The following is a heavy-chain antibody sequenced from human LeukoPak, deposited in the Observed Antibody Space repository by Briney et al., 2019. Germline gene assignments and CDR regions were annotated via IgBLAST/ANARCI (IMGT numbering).Heavy chain of an antibody. Sequence: GGSLRLSCAASGFTFSSYAMHWVRQAPGKGLEWVAVISYDGSNKYYADSVKGRFTISRDNSKNTLYLQMNSLRAEDTAVYYCARDQGNYSRFDYWGQGTLVIVSS. V-gene: IGHV3-30-3*01. CDR2: ISYDGSNK. J-gene: IGHJ4*02. D-gene: IGHD1-7*01. CDR1: GFTFSSYA. CDR3: ARDQGNYSRFDY.